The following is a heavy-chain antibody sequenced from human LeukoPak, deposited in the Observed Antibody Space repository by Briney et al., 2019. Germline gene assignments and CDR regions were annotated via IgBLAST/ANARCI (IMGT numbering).Heavy chain of an antibody. CDR2: IYPGDSDT. CDR1: GYSFTNYW. V-gene: IGHV5-51*01. Sequence: GESLKISRKGFGYSFTNYWIGWVRQMPGKGLEWMGIIYPGDSDTTYSPSFQGQVTISADKSISTAYLQWSSLKASDTAKYYCARLAQDTGFRTLDYWGLGTLVTVSS. J-gene: IGHJ4*02. CDR3: ARLAQDTGFRTLDY. D-gene: IGHD5-18*01.